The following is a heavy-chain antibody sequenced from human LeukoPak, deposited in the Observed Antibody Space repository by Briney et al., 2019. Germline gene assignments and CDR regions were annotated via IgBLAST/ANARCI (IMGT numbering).Heavy chain of an antibody. Sequence: GGSLRLSCAAPGFTFSSYWMSWVRQAPGKGLEWVANIKQDGSEKYYVDSVKGRFTISRDNAKNSLYLQMNSLRAEDTAVYYCARLAAVGTDFDYWGQGTLVTVSS. CDR2: IKQDGSEK. CDR1: GFTFSSYW. CDR3: ARLAAVGTDFDY. D-gene: IGHD6-13*01. J-gene: IGHJ4*02. V-gene: IGHV3-7*01.